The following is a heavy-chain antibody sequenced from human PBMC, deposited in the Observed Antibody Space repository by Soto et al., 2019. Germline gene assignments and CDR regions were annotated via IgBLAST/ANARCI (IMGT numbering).Heavy chain of an antibody. CDR3: ARFREVVVIVPLGSDFDY. J-gene: IGHJ4*02. D-gene: IGHD3-22*01. V-gene: IGHV3-30-3*01. Sequence: GGSLRLSCAASGFTFSSYAMHWVRQAPGKGLEWVAVISYDGSNKYYADSVKGRFTISRDNSKNTLYLQMNSLRAEDTAVYYCARFREVVVIVPLGSDFDYWGQGTLVTVSS. CDR2: ISYDGSNK. CDR1: GFTFSSYA.